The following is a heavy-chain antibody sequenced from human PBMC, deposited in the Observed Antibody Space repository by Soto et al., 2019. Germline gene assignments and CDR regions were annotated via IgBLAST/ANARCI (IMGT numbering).Heavy chain of an antibody. J-gene: IGHJ5*02. D-gene: IGHD3-10*01. V-gene: IGHV2-26*01. CDR1: GFSSSNTRMG. Sequence: QVTLKESGPVLVKPTETLTLTCTVSGFSSSNTRMGVSWIRQPPGKALEWLAHIFSNDEKSYSTSLKSRLTISSDTSKSQVVLSMTNMDPVDTATYYCTRIEKGSATYTWGQGTLVTVSS. CDR3: TRIEKGSATYT. CDR2: IFSNDEK.